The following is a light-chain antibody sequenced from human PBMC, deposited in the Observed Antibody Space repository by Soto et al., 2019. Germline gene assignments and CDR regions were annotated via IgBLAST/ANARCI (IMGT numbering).Light chain of an antibody. V-gene: IGKV1-39*01. CDR3: QQTYSAPYT. Sequence: DIQMTQSPSSLSASVGDRVTITCRTGQSISTYLNWYQQKPGKAPNLLIFLTSNSQSGVPSRFSGSGSGTDFTLTISSLQPEDFATYYCQQTYSAPYTFGQGTKLDI. CDR1: QSISTY. J-gene: IGKJ2*01. CDR2: LTS.